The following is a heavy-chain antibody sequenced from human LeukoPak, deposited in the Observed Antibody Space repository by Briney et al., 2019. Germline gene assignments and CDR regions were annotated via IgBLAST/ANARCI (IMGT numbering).Heavy chain of an antibody. CDR1: GYTFTGYY. Sequence: ASVKVSCKASGYTFTGYYMHWVRQAPGQGLEWMGWINPNSGGTNYAQKFQGRVTMTRDTSISTAYMELSRLRSDDTAVYYCARDLGESSGYESWFDPWGQGTLVTVSS. CDR3: ARDLGESSGYESWFDP. CDR2: INPNSGGT. D-gene: IGHD5-12*01. V-gene: IGHV1-2*02. J-gene: IGHJ5*02.